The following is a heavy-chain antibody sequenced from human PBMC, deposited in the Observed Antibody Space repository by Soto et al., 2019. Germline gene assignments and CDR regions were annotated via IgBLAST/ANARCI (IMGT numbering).Heavy chain of an antibody. J-gene: IGHJ4*02. D-gene: IGHD3-22*01. V-gene: IGHV3-73*01. CDR2: IRSKANSYAT. CDR3: TNGPDSSGYLVFDY. Sequence: GGSLRLSCAASGFTFSGSAMHWVRQASGKGLEWVGRIRSKANSYATAYAASVKGRFTISRDDSKNTAYLQMNSLKTEDTAVYYCTNGPDSSGYLVFDYWGQGTLVTVSS. CDR1: GFTFSGSA.